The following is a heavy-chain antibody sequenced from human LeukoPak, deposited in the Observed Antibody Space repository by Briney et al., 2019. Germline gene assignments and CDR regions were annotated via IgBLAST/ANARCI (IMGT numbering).Heavy chain of an antibody. CDR2: IRYDGSYK. CDR1: GFTFSSYG. D-gene: IGHD3-10*01. Sequence: GGSLGLSCAASGFTFSSYGMHWVRQAPGKGLEWVAFIRYDGSYKYYADSVKGRFTISRDNAKNSLYLQMNSLRAEDTAVYYCARDDDYGSGSYFDWGQGTLVTVSS. V-gene: IGHV3-30*02. CDR3: ARDDDYGSGSYFD. J-gene: IGHJ4*02.